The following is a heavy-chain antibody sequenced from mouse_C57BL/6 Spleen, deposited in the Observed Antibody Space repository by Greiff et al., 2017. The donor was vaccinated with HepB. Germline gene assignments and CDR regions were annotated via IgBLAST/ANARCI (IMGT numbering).Heavy chain of an antibody. D-gene: IGHD1-1*01. V-gene: IGHV1-82*01. J-gene: IGHJ1*03. Sequence: QVHVKQSGPELVKPGASVKISCKASGYAFSSSWMNWVKQRPGKGLEWIGRIYPGDGDTNYNGKFKGKATLTADKSSSTAYMQLSSLTSEDSAVYFCARTMTTVVAKDWYFDVWGTGTTVTVSS. CDR1: GYAFSSSW. CDR3: ARTMTTVVAKDWYFDV. CDR2: IYPGDGDT.